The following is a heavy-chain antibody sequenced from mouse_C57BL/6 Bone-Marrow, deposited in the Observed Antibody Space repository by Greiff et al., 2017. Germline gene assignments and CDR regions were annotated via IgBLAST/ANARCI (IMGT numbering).Heavy chain of an antibody. CDR3: ARSLDYDLYYFDY. CDR2: IYPSDSET. J-gene: IGHJ2*01. CDR1: GYTFTSYW. Sequence: VQLQQPGAELVRPGSSVKLSCKASGYTFTSYWMDWVKQRPGQGLEWIGNIYPSDSETHYNQKFKDKATLTVDKSSSTAYMQLSSLTSEDSAVYYCARSLDYDLYYFDYWGQGTTLTVSS. D-gene: IGHD2-4*01. V-gene: IGHV1-61*01.